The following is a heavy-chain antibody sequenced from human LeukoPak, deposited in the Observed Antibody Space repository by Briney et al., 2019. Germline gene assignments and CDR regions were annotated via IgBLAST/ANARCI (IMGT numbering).Heavy chain of an antibody. CDR2: IWYDGSNK. J-gene: IGHJ4*02. CDR3: ARRGSGTYNFDY. V-gene: IGHV3-33*01. CDR1: GFTFNNYG. Sequence: GGSLRLSCAASGFTFNNYGMHWVRQAPGKGLEWMALIWYDGSNKYYADSVKGRFTISRDNPKNTMYLQMNTLRAEDTAVYYCARRGSGTYNFDYWGQGTLVTVSS. D-gene: IGHD1-26*01.